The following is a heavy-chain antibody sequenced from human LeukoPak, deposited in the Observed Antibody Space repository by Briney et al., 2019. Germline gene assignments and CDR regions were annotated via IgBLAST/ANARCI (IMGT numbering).Heavy chain of an antibody. J-gene: IGHJ4*02. V-gene: IGHV4-59*08. Sequence: PSETLSLTCTISGGSISNYYWTWIRQPPGKGLEWIGYIYYTGSTDYNPSLRSRVTISLDTSKNQFSLKLTSVTVADTAVYYCATFQDYYDSSGYYYPFDYWGRGTLVTVSS. CDR1: GGSISNYY. CDR2: IYYTGST. CDR3: ATFQDYYDSSGYYYPFDY. D-gene: IGHD3-22*01.